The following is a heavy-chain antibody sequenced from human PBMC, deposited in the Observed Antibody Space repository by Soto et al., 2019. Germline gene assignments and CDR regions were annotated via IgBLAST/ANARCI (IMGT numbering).Heavy chain of an antibody. J-gene: IGHJ5*02. CDR2: IIPIFGTA. Sequence: GASGYVSCQTSRGNFSSHGLNPARHAPGQGLEWMGGIIPIFGTANYAQKFQGRVTITADESTSTAYMELSSLRSEDTAVYYCARDHCSGGSCPYNWFDPWGQGTLVTV. CDR1: RGNFSSHG. CDR3: ARDHCSGGSCPYNWFDP. D-gene: IGHD2-15*01. V-gene: IGHV1-69*01.